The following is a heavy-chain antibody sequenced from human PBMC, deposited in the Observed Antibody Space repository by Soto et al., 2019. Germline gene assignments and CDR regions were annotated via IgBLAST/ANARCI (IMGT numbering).Heavy chain of an antibody. Sequence: GGSLRLSCAASGFTFTRYDIHWVRLTAGKGLEWVSSIVTDCDTYDVDSLKGRFTISREDDKNSLYLQMNSLGAGDTAVYSCARAYYDGSGYPVGGMDVWGQGTMVTVSS. D-gene: IGHD3-22*01. CDR1: GFTFTRYD. J-gene: IGHJ6*02. V-gene: IGHV3-13*01. CDR2: IVTDCDT. CDR3: ARAYYDGSGYPVGGMDV.